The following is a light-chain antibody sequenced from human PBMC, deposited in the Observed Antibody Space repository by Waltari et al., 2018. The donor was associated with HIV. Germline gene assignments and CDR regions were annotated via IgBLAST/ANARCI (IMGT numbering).Light chain of an antibody. V-gene: IGKV1-39*01. J-gene: IGKJ2*01. CDR1: QSISSY. Sequence: DIQMTKSPSSLSASVGDRVTITCRANQSISSYLNWYQQKPGKAPKLLIYAASSLQSGVPSRFSGSGSGTDFTLTISSLQPEDFATYYCQQSYSTPYTFGQGTKLEIK. CDR3: QQSYSTPYT. CDR2: AAS.